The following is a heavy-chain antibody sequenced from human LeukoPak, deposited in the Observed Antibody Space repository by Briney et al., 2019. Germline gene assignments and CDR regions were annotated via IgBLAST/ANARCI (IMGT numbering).Heavy chain of an antibody. CDR2: IYPGDSDT. J-gene: IGHJ5*02. CDR1: GYSFTNYW. D-gene: IGHD2-15*01. V-gene: IGHV5-51*01. CDR3: ARHGIGYCTGGSCYPIT. Sequence: GESLKISCKGSGYSFTNYWIGSGRQMPGKGLEWMGVIYPGDSDTRYSPSFQGQVTISADKSMSTAYLQWTSLKASDTAMYYCARHGIGYCTGGSCYPITWGQGTLVTVSS.